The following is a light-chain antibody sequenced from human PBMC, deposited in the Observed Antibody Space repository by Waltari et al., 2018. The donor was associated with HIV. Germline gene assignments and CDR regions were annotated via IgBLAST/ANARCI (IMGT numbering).Light chain of an antibody. J-gene: IGKJ1*01. CDR2: WAT. Sequence: DVVMTQSPDALKGSLGERVTINCKSSQSVFSTSNKKSYLAWYQQRPGQTPNLLVYWATSRVSGVPARFSGSESGTEFTLTINNLQAEDAAIYYCQQYYITPPTFGQGTKVEI. CDR3: QQYYITPPT. V-gene: IGKV4-1*01. CDR1: QSVFSTSNKKSY.